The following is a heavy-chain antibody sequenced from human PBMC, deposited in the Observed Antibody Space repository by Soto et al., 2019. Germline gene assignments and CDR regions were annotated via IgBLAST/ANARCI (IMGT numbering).Heavy chain of an antibody. CDR3: AKHWGTPAPDDY. CDR1: GFTFNTYD. V-gene: IGHV3-23*01. Sequence: EVHLLESGGGLVQPGGSLRLSCAASGFTFNTYDMTWVRQAPGKGLEWVSMISASGSTYYSGSVRGRFTISRDNSKSTLYLQMNSLRADGTAIYYCAKHWGTPAPDDYWGQGTLVTVSS. D-gene: IGHD6-13*01. J-gene: IGHJ4*02. CDR2: ISASGST.